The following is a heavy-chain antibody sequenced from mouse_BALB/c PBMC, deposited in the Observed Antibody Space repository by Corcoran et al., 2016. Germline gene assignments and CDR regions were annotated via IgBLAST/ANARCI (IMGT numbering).Heavy chain of an antibody. Sequence: EVQLQQSGAELVKPGASVKLSCTASGFNIKDTYMHWVKQRPEQGLEWIGRIDPANGNTKYDPKFQGKATITADTSSNTAYLQLSSLTSEDTAVYYCARSIRYYAMDYWGQGTSVTVSS. CDR3: ARSIRYYAMDY. D-gene: IGHD1-1*01. CDR1: GFNIKDTY. V-gene: IGHV14-3*02. CDR2: IDPANGNT. J-gene: IGHJ4*01.